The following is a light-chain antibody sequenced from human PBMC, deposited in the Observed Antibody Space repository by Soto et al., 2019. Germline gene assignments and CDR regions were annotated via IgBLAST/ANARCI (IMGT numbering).Light chain of an antibody. CDR2: EDI. V-gene: IGLV2-23*01. Sequence: QSALTQPASVSGSPGQSITISCTGTSSDVGNYNLVSCYQQHPGKAPKLMIYEDIERPSGVSDRFSGSKSGNTASLTISGLQAEDEADYYCCSYARSNFVFGTGTKLTVL. CDR3: CSYARSNFV. CDR1: SSDVGNYNL. J-gene: IGLJ1*01.